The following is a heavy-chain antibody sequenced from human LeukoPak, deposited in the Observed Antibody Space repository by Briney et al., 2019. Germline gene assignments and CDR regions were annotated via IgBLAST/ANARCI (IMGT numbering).Heavy chain of an antibody. V-gene: IGHV3-53*01. CDR2: IYSGGST. CDR1: GFTVSSNY. D-gene: IGHD3/OR15-3a*01. Sequence: PGGSLRLSCAASGFTVSSNYMSWVRQAPGKGLEWVSVIYSGGSTYYADSVKGRFTISRDNSKNTLYLQMNSLRAEDTVVYYCARADWGVKRQYWGQGTLVTVSS. J-gene: IGHJ4*02. CDR3: ARADWGVKRQY.